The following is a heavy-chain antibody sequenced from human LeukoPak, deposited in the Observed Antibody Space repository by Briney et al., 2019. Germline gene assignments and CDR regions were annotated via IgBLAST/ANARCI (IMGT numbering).Heavy chain of an antibody. CDR1: GFTFSSYA. D-gene: IGHD1-7*01. J-gene: IGHJ4*02. Sequence: GGSLRLSCAASGFTFSSYAMHWVRQAPGKGLEWVAVISYDGSNKYYADSVKGRFTISRDNSKNTLYLQMNSLRAEDSAVYYCARLPGRFDSRNYYEYYWGQGTLVTVSS. CDR3: ARLPGRFDSRNYYEYY. CDR2: ISYDGSNK. V-gene: IGHV3-30-3*01.